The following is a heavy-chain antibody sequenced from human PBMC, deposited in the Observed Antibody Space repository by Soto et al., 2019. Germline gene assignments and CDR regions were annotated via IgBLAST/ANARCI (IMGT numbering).Heavy chain of an antibody. V-gene: IGHV3-48*01. J-gene: IGHJ4*02. D-gene: IGHD2-2*01. CDR2: ITSSSVT. Sequence: EVQLVESGGGLVQPGGSLRLSCAASGFTFSTHSMNWVRQAPGKGLEWISYITSSSVTMYADSVKGRFTISRDNAKNSVYLQMNCLRAEDTAVYFCVGEVGFQLIYWGQGTLVTVSS. CDR1: GFTFSTHS. CDR3: VGEVGFQLIY.